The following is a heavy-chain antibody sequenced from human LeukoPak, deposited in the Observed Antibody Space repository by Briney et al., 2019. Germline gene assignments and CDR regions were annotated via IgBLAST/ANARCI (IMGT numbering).Heavy chain of an antibody. CDR2: INPNSGGT. J-gene: IGHJ4*02. D-gene: IGHD4-17*01. V-gene: IGHV1-2*02. Sequence: ASVTVSCKASGYTFTGYYMHWVRQAPGQGLEWMGWINPNSGGTNYAQKFQGGVTMTRDTSISTAYMELSRLTSDDTAVYYCARDLMTTATLLDYWGQGTLVTVSS. CDR1: GYTFTGYY. CDR3: ARDLMTTATLLDY.